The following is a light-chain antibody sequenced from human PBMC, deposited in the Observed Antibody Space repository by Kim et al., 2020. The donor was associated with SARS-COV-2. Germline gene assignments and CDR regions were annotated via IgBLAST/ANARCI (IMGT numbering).Light chain of an antibody. Sequence: GQSVTISCTGTSGVVGSYNRVSWYQQPPGTAPKLMIYEVTHRPSGVPDRFSGSKSGNTASLTISGLHPEDEAEYYCSTYTGSGTLVFGGGTKLTVL. V-gene: IGLV2-18*02. CDR1: SGVVGSYNR. CDR2: EVT. J-gene: IGLJ2*01. CDR3: STYTGSGTLV.